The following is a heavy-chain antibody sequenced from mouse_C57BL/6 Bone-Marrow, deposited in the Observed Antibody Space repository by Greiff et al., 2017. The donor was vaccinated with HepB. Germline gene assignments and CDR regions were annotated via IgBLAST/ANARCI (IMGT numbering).Heavy chain of an antibody. CDR2: IDPSDSYT. D-gene: IGHD2-4*01. Sequence: QVQLQQPGAELVMPGASVKLSCKASGYTFTSYWMHWVKQRPGQGLEWIGEIDPSDSYTNYNQKFKGKSTLTVDKSSSTAYMQLSSLTSEDSAVYYCARSCDYGGSTNYVDYWGQGTTLTVSS. V-gene: IGHV1-69*01. CDR3: ARSCDYGGSTNYVDY. CDR1: GYTFTSYW. J-gene: IGHJ2*01.